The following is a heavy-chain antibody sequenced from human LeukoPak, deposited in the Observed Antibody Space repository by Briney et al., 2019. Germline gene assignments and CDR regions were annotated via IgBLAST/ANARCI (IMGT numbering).Heavy chain of an antibody. J-gene: IGHJ4*02. CDR1: GYTFTGYY. D-gene: IGHD3-22*01. CDR2: INPNSGGT. V-gene: IGHV1-2*06. Sequence: ASVKVSCTASGYTFTGYYMHWVRQAPGQALEWMGRINPNSGGTNYAQKFQGRVTMTRDTSISTAYMELSRLRSDDTAVYYCASRYYYDSSGYYLDDYWGQGTLVTVSS. CDR3: ASRYYYDSSGYYLDDY.